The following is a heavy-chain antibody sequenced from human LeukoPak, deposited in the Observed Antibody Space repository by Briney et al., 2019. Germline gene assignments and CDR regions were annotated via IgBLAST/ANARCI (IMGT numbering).Heavy chain of an antibody. CDR1: GFTFSSYG. D-gene: IGHD2-2*01. J-gene: IGHJ1*01. Sequence: GSLRLSCAASGFTFSSYGMHWVRQAPGKGLEWVAFIRYDGSNKYYADSVKGRFTISRDNSKNTLYLQMNSLRAEDTAVYYCAKDRRGYCSSTSCRAEYFQHWGQGTLVTVSS. CDR3: AKDRRGYCSSTSCRAEYFQH. V-gene: IGHV3-30*02. CDR2: IRYDGSNK.